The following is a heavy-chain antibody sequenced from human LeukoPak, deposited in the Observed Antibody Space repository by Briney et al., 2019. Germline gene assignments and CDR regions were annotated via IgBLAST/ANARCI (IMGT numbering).Heavy chain of an antibody. CDR2: FGAGGDDT. D-gene: IGHD1-14*01. CDR3: AKIFPGRPFDY. J-gene: IGHJ4*02. CDR1: GFTFSSYA. V-gene: IGHV3-23*01. Sequence: GGSLRLSCAASGFTFSSYAMSWVRQAPGKGLEWVSTFGAGGDDTYYADSVKGRFIISRDNSKNTLYLQINSLRAEDTAIYYCAKIFPGRPFDYWGQGALVTVSS.